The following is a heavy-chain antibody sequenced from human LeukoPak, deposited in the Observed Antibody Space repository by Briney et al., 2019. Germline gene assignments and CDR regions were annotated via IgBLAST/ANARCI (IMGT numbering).Heavy chain of an antibody. CDR2: INPSVGST. V-gene: IGHV1-46*01. CDR3: ARDLVGATHWFDP. Sequence: ASVKVSCKASGHTFTSYYMHWVRQAPGQGLEWVGVINPSVGSTSYAQKFQGRVTMTRDTSTSTVYMEVSSLRSEDTAVYYCARDLVGATHWFDPWGQGTLVTVSS. D-gene: IGHD1-26*01. J-gene: IGHJ5*02. CDR1: GHTFTSYY.